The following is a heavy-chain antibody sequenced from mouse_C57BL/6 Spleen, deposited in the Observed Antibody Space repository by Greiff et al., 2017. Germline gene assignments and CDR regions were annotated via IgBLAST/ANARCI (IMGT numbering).Heavy chain of an antibody. Sequence: EVQLVESGGGLVKPGGSLKLSCAASGFTFSSYAMSWVRQTPEKRLEWVATISDGGSYTYYPDNVKGRFTISRDNAKNNLYLQMSHLKSEDTAMYYCARTPGGYYAMDYWGQGTSVTVSS. D-gene: IGHD4-1*01. J-gene: IGHJ4*01. CDR3: ARTPGGYYAMDY. CDR1: GFTFSSYA. V-gene: IGHV5-4*01. CDR2: ISDGGSYT.